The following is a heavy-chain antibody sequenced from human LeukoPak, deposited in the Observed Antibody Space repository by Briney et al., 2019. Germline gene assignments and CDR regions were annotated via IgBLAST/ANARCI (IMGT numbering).Heavy chain of an antibody. V-gene: IGHV3-23*01. Sequence: PGGSLRLSCAASGFTFNNYAMSWVRQAPGKGLEWVSGISDSGGATYYADSVKGRFTISRDNSKNTVHLQMNNLRVEDRAVYSCVRHDSYIPYWGQGTLVTVSS. CDR2: ISDSGGAT. CDR3: VRHDSYIPY. CDR1: GFTFNNYA. D-gene: IGHD5-18*01. J-gene: IGHJ4*02.